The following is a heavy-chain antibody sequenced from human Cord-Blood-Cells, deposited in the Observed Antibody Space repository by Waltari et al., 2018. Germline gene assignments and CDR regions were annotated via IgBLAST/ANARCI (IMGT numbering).Heavy chain of an antibody. Sequence: QLQLQESGPGLVKPSETLSLTCTLSGGSISSSSYYWGWIRQPPGKGLEWLGSIYYSGSTYYNPSLKSRVTISVDTSKNQFSLKLSSVTAADTAVYYCARGSSSWYYGMDVWGQGTTVTVSS. CDR3: ARGSSSWYYGMDV. V-gene: IGHV4-39*01. CDR2: IYYSGST. J-gene: IGHJ6*02. D-gene: IGHD6-13*01. CDR1: GGSISSSSYY.